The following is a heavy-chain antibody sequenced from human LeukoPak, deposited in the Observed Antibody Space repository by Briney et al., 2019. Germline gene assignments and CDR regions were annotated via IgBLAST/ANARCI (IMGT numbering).Heavy chain of an antibody. D-gene: IGHD3-10*01. CDR3: ARPQNYYGSGSYYNGPFDY. J-gene: IGHJ4*02. CDR1: GFTFSSYA. CDR2: ISGSGGST. Sequence: PGGSLRLSCAASGFTFSSYAMSWVRQAPGKGLEWVSAISGSGGSTYYADSVKGRFTISRDNSKNTLSLQMNSLRAEDAAVYYCARPQNYYGSGSYYNGPFDYWGQGTLVTVSS. V-gene: IGHV3-23*01.